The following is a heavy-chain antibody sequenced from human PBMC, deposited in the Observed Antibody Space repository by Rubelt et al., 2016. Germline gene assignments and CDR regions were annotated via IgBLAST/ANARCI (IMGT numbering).Heavy chain of an antibody. Sequence: VQLQQWGAGVLKPSETLSLTCAVYGGSLNGYYWSWFRQAPGKGLEWVGRIKSERDGGTTDYAAPVKGRFTITRDDSKSTLYLQMNSLKTDDTAVYYCTANSPYCRGDCYSNWGQGTLINVAS. V-gene: IGHV3-15*07. D-gene: IGHD2-21*02. CDR1: GGSLNGYY. CDR3: TANSPYCRGDCYSN. CDR2: IKSERDGGTT. J-gene: IGHJ4*02.